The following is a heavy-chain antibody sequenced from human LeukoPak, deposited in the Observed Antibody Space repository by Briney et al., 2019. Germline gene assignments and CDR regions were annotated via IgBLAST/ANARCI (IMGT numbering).Heavy chain of an antibody. CDR3: ARDLLTGNWFDP. J-gene: IGHJ5*02. CDR2: IYYSGST. Sequence: SETLSLTCTVSGGSISSGGYYWSWIRQRPGKGLEWIGYIYYSGSTYYNPSLKSRVTISVDTSKNQFSLKLSSVTAADTAVYYCARDLLTGNWFDPWGQGTLVTVSS. CDR1: GGSISSGGYY. D-gene: IGHD3-10*01. V-gene: IGHV4-31*03.